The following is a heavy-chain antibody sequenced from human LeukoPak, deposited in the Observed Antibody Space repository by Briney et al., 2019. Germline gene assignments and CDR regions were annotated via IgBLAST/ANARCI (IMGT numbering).Heavy chain of an antibody. CDR1: GFSFISYG. J-gene: IGHJ4*02. CDR2: ISDDGRRK. D-gene: IGHD4-17*01. CDR3: AKRPSDYGDYVSYFDY. V-gene: IGHV3-30*18. Sequence: GGSLRLSCAASGFSFISYGMHWVRQAPGKGLEWVGVISDDGRRKDYADSVKGRFTISRDNSKDTLYLQMNSLRAEDTAVYYCAKRPSDYGDYVSYFDYWGQGTLVTVSP.